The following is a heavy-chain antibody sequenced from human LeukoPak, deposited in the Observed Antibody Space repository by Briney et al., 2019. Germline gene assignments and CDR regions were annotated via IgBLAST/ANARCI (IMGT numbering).Heavy chain of an antibody. J-gene: IGHJ4*02. CDR2: IIPIFGTA. D-gene: IGHD6-13*01. Sequence: SVKVSCKASGGTFSSYAISWVRQAPGQGLEWMGGIIPIFGTASYAQKFQGRVTITTDESTSTAYMGLSSLRSEDTAVYYCARDLRYSSWGFDYWGQGTLVTVSS. CDR3: ARDLRYSSWGFDY. V-gene: IGHV1-69*05. CDR1: GGTFSSYA.